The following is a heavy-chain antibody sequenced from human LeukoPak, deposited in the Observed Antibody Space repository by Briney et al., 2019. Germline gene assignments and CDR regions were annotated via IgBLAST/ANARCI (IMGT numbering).Heavy chain of an antibody. CDR3: ARRTNLLGSSSGYIPYYYYYMDV. D-gene: IGHD3-22*01. V-gene: IGHV1-18*01. Sequence: GASVKVSCKASGYTFTSYGISWVRQAPGQRLEWMGWISAYNGNTNYAQKLQGRVTMTTDTSTSTAYMELRSLRSDDTAVYYCARRTNLLGSSSGYIPYYYYYMDVWGKGTTVTVSS. CDR2: ISAYNGNT. CDR1: GYTFTSYG. J-gene: IGHJ6*03.